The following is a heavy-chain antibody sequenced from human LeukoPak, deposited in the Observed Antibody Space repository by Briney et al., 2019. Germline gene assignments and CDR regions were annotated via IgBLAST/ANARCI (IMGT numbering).Heavy chain of an antibody. V-gene: IGHV3-30*02. CDR1: GFVFSNYG. CDR3: GKDSNSGYVSVGPHY. CDR2: ARYDESNE. J-gene: IGHJ4*02. Sequence: GGSLRLSCQTSGFVFSNYGMHCVRHAPGKGRECVAFARYDESNEYYSYSVKGLFTISRDNSRNPLYLQMKSPRDEATGVYSCGKDSNSGYVSVGPHYWGLGTLVTVSS. D-gene: IGHD5-12*01.